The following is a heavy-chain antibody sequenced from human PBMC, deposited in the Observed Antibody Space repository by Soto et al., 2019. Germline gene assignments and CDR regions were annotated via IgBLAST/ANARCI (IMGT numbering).Heavy chain of an antibody. CDR2: ISGSGGST. CDR1: GFTFSSYA. D-gene: IGHD5-12*01. J-gene: IGHJ3*02. V-gene: IGHV3-23*01. Sequence: GGSLRLACAASGFTFSSYAMSWVRQAPGKGLEWVSAISGSGGSTYYADSVKGRFTISRDNSKNTLYLQMNSLRAEDTAVYYCAKGTPDIVATIFAFDIWGQGTMVTVSS. CDR3: AKGTPDIVATIFAFDI.